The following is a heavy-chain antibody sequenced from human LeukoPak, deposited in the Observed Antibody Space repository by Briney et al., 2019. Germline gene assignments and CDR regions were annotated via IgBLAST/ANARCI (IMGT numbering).Heavy chain of an antibody. CDR1: GGSISSYY. J-gene: IGHJ1*01. CDR3: ARVAGDAEYFQH. Sequence: SETLSLTCTVSGGSISSYYWSWIRQPPGKGLEWIGYIYYSGSTNYNPSLKSRVTISVDMSKNQFSLKLSSVTAADTAVYYCARVAGDAEYFQHWGQGTLVTVSS. V-gene: IGHV4-59*01. CDR2: IYYSGST. D-gene: IGHD6-19*01.